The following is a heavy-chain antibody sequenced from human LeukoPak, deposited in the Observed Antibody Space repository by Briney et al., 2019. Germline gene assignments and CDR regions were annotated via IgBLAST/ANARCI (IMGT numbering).Heavy chain of an antibody. CDR3: ARTTYGDY. J-gene: IGHJ4*02. V-gene: IGHV3-7*02. CDR2: IKEDGSEK. Sequence: GGSLRLSCAASGFTLSIYWMTWVRQAPSKGLEWVAAIKEDGSEKYYVASVKGRFTISRDNAKNSLSLQMSSLRAEDTAVYFCARTTYGDYWGQGTLVTVSS. CDR1: GFTLSIYW. D-gene: IGHD1-1*01.